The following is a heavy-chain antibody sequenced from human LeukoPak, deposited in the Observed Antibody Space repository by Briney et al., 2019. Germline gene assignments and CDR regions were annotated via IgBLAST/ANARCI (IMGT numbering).Heavy chain of an antibody. D-gene: IGHD2-2*01. CDR2: ISSSSSYI. Sequence: GGSLRLSCAASGFTFSSYSMNWVRQAPGKGLEWVSSISSSSSYIYYADSVKGRFTISRDNAKNSLYLQVNSLRAEDTAVYYCARARLYCSSTSCYEAGDDYWGQGTLVTVSS. CDR3: ARARLYCSSTSCYEAGDDY. J-gene: IGHJ4*02. V-gene: IGHV3-21*01. CDR1: GFTFSSYS.